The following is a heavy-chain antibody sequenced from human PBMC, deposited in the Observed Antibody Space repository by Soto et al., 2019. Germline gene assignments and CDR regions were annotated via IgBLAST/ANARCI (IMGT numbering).Heavy chain of an antibody. V-gene: IGHV4-4*02. CDR3: ARVRQGCSANNCYFDP. CDR2: VHISGHS. J-gene: IGHJ2*01. D-gene: IGHD2-15*01. Sequence: EILSLTRSVSGESVKAPDWWNWVRQSPDKGLGWIAEVHISGHSNYNPSLRSRVSVSIDSSKNQFYLNLNSVTAADTAIYYCARVRQGCSANNCYFDPWGQGTQVTVSS. CDR1: GESVKAPDW.